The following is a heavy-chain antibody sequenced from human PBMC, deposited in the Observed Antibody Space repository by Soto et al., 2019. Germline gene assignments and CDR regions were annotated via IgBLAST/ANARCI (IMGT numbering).Heavy chain of an antibody. CDR3: ARRYSVAGYY. Sequence: SETLSLTCTVSGGSISSSSYYWGWIRQPPGKGLEWIGSIYYSVSTYYNPSLKSRVTISVDTSKNQFSLKLSSVTAAYTAVYYCARRYSVAGYYWGQGTLVTVSS. CDR1: GGSISSSSYY. D-gene: IGHD6-19*01. V-gene: IGHV4-39*01. J-gene: IGHJ4*02. CDR2: IYYSVST.